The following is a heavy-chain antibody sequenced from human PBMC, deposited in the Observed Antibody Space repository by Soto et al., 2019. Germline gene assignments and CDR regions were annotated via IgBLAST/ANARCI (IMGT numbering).Heavy chain of an antibody. CDR1: GGSISSGGYS. CDR2: IYHSGST. D-gene: IGHD2-2*01. CDR3: TRSSSTVTTLDY. J-gene: IGHJ4*02. Sequence: QLQLQESGSGLVKPSQTLSLTCAVSGGSISSGGYSWSWIRQPPGKGLEWVGYIYHSGSTYYNPSLKTRLTISIDRSKTQFSLKLSSVTAADTAVYYCTRSSSTVTTLDYWGQGTLVTVSS. V-gene: IGHV4-30-2*01.